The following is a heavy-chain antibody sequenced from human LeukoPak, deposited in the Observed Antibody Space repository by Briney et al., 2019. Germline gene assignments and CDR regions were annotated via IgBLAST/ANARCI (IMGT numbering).Heavy chain of an antibody. CDR2: IDPDGSNT. D-gene: IGHD3-22*01. Sequence: GGSLRLSCAASGFTVSSYYLSWVRQAPGKGLEWVSRIDPDGSNTNYADSVKGRFTIARDNAKNTVDLQMISLRDEETSVYYCVRSHYFAGSGYYYDYWGQGTLVTVSS. J-gene: IGHJ4*02. V-gene: IGHV3-74*01. CDR1: GFTVSSYY. CDR3: VRSHYFAGSGYYYDY.